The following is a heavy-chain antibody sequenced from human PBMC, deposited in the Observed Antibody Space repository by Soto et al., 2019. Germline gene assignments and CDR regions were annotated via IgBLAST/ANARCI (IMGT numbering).Heavy chain of an antibody. CDR3: ARDQDPYYYDSSGYYGSVYYYGMDV. CDR1: GYTFTSYV. CDR2: ISAYNGNT. V-gene: IGHV1-18*01. D-gene: IGHD3-22*01. Sequence: ASVKVSCKASGYTFTSYVISWVRQAPGQGLEWMGWISAYNGNTNYAQKLQGRVTMTTDTSTSTAYMELRSLRSDDTAVYYCARDQDPYYYDSSGYYGSVYYYGMDVWGQGTTVTVSS. J-gene: IGHJ6*02.